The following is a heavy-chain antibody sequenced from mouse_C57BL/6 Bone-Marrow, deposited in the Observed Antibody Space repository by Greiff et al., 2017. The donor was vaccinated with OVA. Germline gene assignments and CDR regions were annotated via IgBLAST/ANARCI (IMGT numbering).Heavy chain of an antibody. V-gene: IGHV1-50*01. CDR1: GYTFTSYW. CDR2: IDPSDSYT. CDR3: ARRDDGYYIAY. J-gene: IGHJ3*01. D-gene: IGHD2-3*01. Sequence: VQLQQPGAELVKPGASVKLSCKASGYTFTSYWMQWVKQRPGQGLEWIGEIDPSDSYTNYNQKFKGKATLTVDTSSSTAYMQLSSLTSEDSAVYYCARRDDGYYIAYWGQGTLVTVSA.